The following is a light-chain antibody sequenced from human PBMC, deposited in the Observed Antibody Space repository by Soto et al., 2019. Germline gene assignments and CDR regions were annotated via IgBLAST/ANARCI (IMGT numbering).Light chain of an antibody. V-gene: IGKV3-15*01. J-gene: IGKJ4*01. CDR2: DAS. CDR1: QSVSSN. Sequence: EILMTQSPATLSVSPGERATLSCRASQSVSSNLAWYQQKPGQAPRLLIFDASTRATDTPARFSGSGSGTEFTLTIRSLQSEAFAVYYCQQYNNWPLTFGGGTKVEIK. CDR3: QQYNNWPLT.